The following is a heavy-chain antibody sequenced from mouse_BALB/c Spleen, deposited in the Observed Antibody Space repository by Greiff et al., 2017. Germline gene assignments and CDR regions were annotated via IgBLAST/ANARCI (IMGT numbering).Heavy chain of an antibody. Sequence: EVKVVESGGGLVKPGGSLKLSCAASGFTFSSYAMSWVRQTPEKRLEWVASISSGGSTYYPDSVKGRFTIFRDNARNILYLQMSSLRSEDTAMYYCARVLYGSAMDYWGQGTSVTVSS. CDR1: GFTFSSYA. V-gene: IGHV5-6-5*01. J-gene: IGHJ4*01. CDR3: ARVLYGSAMDY. CDR2: ISSGGST. D-gene: IGHD2-1*01.